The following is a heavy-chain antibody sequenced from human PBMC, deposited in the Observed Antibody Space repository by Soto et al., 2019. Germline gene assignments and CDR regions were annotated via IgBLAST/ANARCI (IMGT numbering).Heavy chain of an antibody. Sequence: GGSLRLSCAASGFTFSSYAMHWVRQAPGKGLEWVAVISYDGSNKYYADSVEGRFTISRDNSKNTLYLQMNSLRAEDTAVYYCARGRTYSGSGYFDYWGRGTLVTVSS. D-gene: IGHD1-26*01. CDR2: ISYDGSNK. CDR1: GFTFSSYA. J-gene: IGHJ4*02. CDR3: ARGRTYSGSGYFDY. V-gene: IGHV3-30-3*01.